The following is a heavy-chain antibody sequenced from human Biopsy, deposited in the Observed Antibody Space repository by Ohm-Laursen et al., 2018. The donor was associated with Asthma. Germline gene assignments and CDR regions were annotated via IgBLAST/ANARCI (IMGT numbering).Heavy chain of an antibody. CDR1: GYTFISYA. D-gene: IGHD3-3*01. V-gene: IGHV1-3*01. J-gene: IGHJ4*02. Sequence: SVKVSCKASGYTFISYAIHWVRQAPGQRLEWMGWINAGNGNTKYSQKFQGRVTITRDTSASTAYMELSSLRSEDTAVYYCASRGGDFWSGYYMDYWGQGTLVTVSS. CDR3: ASRGGDFWSGYYMDY. CDR2: INAGNGNT.